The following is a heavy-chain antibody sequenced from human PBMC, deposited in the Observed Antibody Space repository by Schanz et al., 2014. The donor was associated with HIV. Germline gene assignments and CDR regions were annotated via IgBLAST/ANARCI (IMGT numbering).Heavy chain of an antibody. D-gene: IGHD2-15*01. Sequence: EVQLVESGGGLVQPGGSLRLSCAASGFTFSRYWMTWVRQAPGKGLEWVANIKEDGSEKYHADSVKGRFTISRDNAKNSLCLQMESLRAEDTAVYYCARGGLGVVAEGNAFDLWGQGTLVTVPS. V-gene: IGHV3-7*01. CDR3: ARGGLGVVAEGNAFDL. CDR2: IKEDGSEK. J-gene: IGHJ3*01. CDR1: GFTFSRYW.